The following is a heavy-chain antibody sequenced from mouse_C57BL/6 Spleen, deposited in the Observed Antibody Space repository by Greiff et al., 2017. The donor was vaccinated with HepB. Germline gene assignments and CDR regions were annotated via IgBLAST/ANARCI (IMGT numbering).Heavy chain of an antibody. Sequence: EVQGVESGGGLVQPGGSMKLSCAASGFTFSDAWMDWVRQSPEKGLEWVAEIRNKANNHATYYAESVKGRFTISRDDSKSSVYLQMNSLRAEDTGIYYCTPIFPYYYGSSFHFDYWGQGTTLTVSS. V-gene: IGHV6-6*01. J-gene: IGHJ2*01. CDR1: GFTFSDAW. D-gene: IGHD1-1*01. CDR3: TPIFPYYYGSSFHFDY. CDR2: IRNKANNHAT.